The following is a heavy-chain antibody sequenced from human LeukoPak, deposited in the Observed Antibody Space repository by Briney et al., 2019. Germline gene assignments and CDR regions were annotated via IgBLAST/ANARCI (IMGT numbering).Heavy chain of an antibody. CDR1: AFISFSYA. J-gene: IGHJ6*04. D-gene: IGHD6-13*01. Sequence: CLIISCAASAFISFSYATQCVRQPAGGGLVWGAGIFNNGSNNYYADSVKGRFTISRDNSKNTLYLQMNSLRAEDTAVYYCATSPFAPGYSSSWYYYYGMDVWGKGTTVTVSS. CDR2: IFNNGSNN. CDR3: ATSPFAPGYSSSWYYYYGMDV. V-gene: IGHV3-30*04.